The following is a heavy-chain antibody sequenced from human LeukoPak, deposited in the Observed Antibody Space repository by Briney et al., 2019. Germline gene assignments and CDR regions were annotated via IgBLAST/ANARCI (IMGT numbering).Heavy chain of an antibody. CDR3: ARRLRPGSYDDY. V-gene: IGHV4-59*01. J-gene: IGHJ4*02. Sequence: SETLSLTCTVSGGSISSDYWSWIREPPGKGLEWIGYIYYSGSANYNPSLKSRVTISADTSKNQFSLKLSSVTAADTAVYYCARRLRPGSYDDYWGQGTLVTVSS. CDR2: IYYSGSA. CDR1: GGSISSDY. D-gene: IGHD1-26*01.